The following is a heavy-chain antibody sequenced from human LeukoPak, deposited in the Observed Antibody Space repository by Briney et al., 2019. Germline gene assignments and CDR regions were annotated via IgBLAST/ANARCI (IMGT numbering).Heavy chain of an antibody. Sequence: PGGSLRLFCAASGFLFSSYPMSGLRRAPGKGLEWISGIFGSGRTIYYADSEKGRFTLSRDNYKNTVSLQMNYLRGEDTSVLYCGKGVRGQRGDDWGQGTLVTVSS. CDR1: GFLFSSYP. CDR2: IFGSGRTI. CDR3: GKGVRGQRGDD. J-gene: IGHJ4*01. V-gene: IGHV3-23*01. D-gene: IGHD6-25*01.